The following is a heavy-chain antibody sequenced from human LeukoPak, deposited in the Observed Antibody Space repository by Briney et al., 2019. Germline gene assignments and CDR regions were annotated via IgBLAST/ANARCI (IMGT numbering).Heavy chain of an antibody. J-gene: IGHJ4*02. Sequence: GGSLRLSCAASGFTFSSYGMHWVRQAPGKGLEWVAVISYDGSNKYYADSVKGRFTISRDNSKNTLYLQMNSLRAEDTAVYYCAKDKCGSYLCYFDYWGQGALVTVSS. V-gene: IGHV3-30*18. CDR3: AKDKCGSYLCYFDY. D-gene: IGHD1-26*01. CDR1: GFTFSSYG. CDR2: ISYDGSNK.